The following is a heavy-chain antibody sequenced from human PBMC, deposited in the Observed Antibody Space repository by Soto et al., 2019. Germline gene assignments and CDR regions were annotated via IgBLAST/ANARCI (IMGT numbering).Heavy chain of an antibody. CDR2: ISGSGGST. CDR3: AKGSVPAAIFYYFDY. J-gene: IGHJ4*02. CDR1: RFTFSSYA. V-gene: IGHV3-23*01. Sequence: LRLSCAASRFTFSSYAMSWVRQAPGKGLEWVSAISGSGGSTYYADSVKGRFTISRDNSKNTLYLQMNSLRAEDTAVYYCAKGSVPAAIFYYFDYWGQGTLVTVYS. D-gene: IGHD2-2*02.